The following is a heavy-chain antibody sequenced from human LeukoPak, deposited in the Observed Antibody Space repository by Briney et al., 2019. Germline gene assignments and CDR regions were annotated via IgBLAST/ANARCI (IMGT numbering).Heavy chain of an antibody. CDR1: GFTFSSYW. CDR3: ARDRRWLQDDAFDI. Sequence: GGSLRLSCAASGFTFSSYWMSCVRQAPGKGLEWVANIKQDGSEKYYVDSVKGRFTISRENAKNSLYLQTNSLRAEDTAVYYCARDRRWLQDDAFDIWGQGTMVTVSS. J-gene: IGHJ3*02. D-gene: IGHD5-24*01. CDR2: IKQDGSEK. V-gene: IGHV3-7*01.